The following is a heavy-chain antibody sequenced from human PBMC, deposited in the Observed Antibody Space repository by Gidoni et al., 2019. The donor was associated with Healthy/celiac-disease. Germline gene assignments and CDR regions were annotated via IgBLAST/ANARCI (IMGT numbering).Heavy chain of an antibody. V-gene: IGHV3-11*05. CDR1: GFTFSDYY. CDR3: ARSSAEYYYDSSGYSLFAFDI. D-gene: IGHD3-22*01. Sequence: QVQLVESGGGLVKPGGSLRLSCAASGFTFSDYYMSWIRQAPGKGLEWVSYISSSSSYTNYADSVKGRFTISRDNAKNSLYLQMNSLRAEDTAVYYCARSSAEYYYDSSGYSLFAFDIWGQGTMVTVSS. J-gene: IGHJ3*02. CDR2: ISSSSSYT.